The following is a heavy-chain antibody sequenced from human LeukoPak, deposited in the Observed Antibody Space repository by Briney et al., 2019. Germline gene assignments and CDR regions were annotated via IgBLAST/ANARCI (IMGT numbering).Heavy chain of an antibody. Sequence: PGGSLRLSCAASGFTFASYALSWVRQAPGKGLEWVSAISGSGGGTYYSDSVRGRFTISRDNFKRTLFLQMNSLRAEDTAVYYCAKDPRYCSGGSCYIYFYYYMDVWGKGTTVTVSS. D-gene: IGHD2-15*01. J-gene: IGHJ6*03. V-gene: IGHV3-23*01. CDR1: GFTFASYA. CDR2: ISGSGGGT. CDR3: AKDPRYCSGGSCYIYFYYYMDV.